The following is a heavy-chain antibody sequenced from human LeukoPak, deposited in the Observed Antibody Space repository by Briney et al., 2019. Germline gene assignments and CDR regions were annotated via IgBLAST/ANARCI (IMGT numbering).Heavy chain of an antibody. V-gene: IGHV3-48*01. CDR1: GFSFSSYS. J-gene: IGHJ4*02. D-gene: IGHD3-3*01. CDR2: ISSSTTTI. Sequence: GGSLRLSCAASGFSFSSYSMNWVRQAPGKGLEWVSYISSSTTTIYYADPVKGRFTISRDNAKNSLYLQMNSLRAEDTAVFYCARTPYDFWSASYSYYFDYWGQGTLVTVSS. CDR3: ARTPYDFWSASYSYYFDY.